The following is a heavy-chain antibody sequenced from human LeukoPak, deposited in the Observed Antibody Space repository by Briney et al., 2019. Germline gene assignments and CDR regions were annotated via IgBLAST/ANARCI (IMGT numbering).Heavy chain of an antibody. CDR1: GGSISSYY. CDR3: ARETVTTDWFDP. D-gene: IGHD4-17*01. J-gene: IGHJ5*02. V-gene: IGHV4-4*07. Sequence: SETLSLTCTVSGGSISSYYWSWIRQPAGKGLEWIGRIYTSGSTNYNPSLKSRVTMSVDTSKNQSSLKLSSVTAADTAVYYCARETVTTDWFDPWGQGTLVTVSS. CDR2: IYTSGST.